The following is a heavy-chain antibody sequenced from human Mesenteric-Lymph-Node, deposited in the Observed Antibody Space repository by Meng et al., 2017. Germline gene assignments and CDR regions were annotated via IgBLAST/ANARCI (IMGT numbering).Heavy chain of an antibody. CDR1: GFTFSSYA. V-gene: IGHV3-33*08. Sequence: GESLKISCAASGFTFSSYAMNWVRQAPGKGLEWVSVIWHDGSNKYYADSVKGRFTISRDNSENTLYLQMNSLRAEDTAVYYCARDLGDGIWSGYRYWGQGALVTVSS. CDR2: IWHDGSNK. CDR3: ARDLGDGIWSGYRY. D-gene: IGHD3-3*01. J-gene: IGHJ4*02.